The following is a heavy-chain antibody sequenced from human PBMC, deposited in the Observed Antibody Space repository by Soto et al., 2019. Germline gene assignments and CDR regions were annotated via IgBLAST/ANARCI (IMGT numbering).Heavy chain of an antibody. D-gene: IGHD3-3*01. CDR1: GYTFTSYG. Sequence: QVQLVQSGAEVKKPGASVKVSCKASGYTFTSYGISWVRQAPGQGLEWMGWISAYNGNTNYAQKLQGRVTMTTDTSTSTAYMELRSLRSDDTAVYYWARGGDLRFLEWSPGLLDPWGQGTLVTVSS. CDR3: ARGGDLRFLEWSPGLLDP. J-gene: IGHJ5*02. V-gene: IGHV1-18*01. CDR2: ISAYNGNT.